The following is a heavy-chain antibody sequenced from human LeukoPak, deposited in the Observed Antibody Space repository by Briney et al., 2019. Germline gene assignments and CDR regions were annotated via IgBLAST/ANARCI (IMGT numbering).Heavy chain of an antibody. Sequence: ASVKVSCKTSGYTFIHYYMHWVRQASGEGFEWMGIVDPSGDIATYAQKFQGRVTLTTDTSTSTFYMELSSLRSEDTAIYYCARDSFGVRGFDHWGQGTPVTVSS. CDR1: GYTFIHYY. CDR2: VDPSGDIA. D-gene: IGHD3-10*01. V-gene: IGHV1-46*01. J-gene: IGHJ4*02. CDR3: ARDSFGVRGFDH.